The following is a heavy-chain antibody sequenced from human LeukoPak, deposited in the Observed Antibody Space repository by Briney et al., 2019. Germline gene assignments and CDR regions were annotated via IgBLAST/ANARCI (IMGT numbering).Heavy chain of an antibody. J-gene: IGHJ4*02. CDR1: GGSISSYY. V-gene: IGHV4-59*08. D-gene: IGHD3-22*01. CDR3: ARHVGPTYYYDSSGYYPPDY. CDR2: IYYSGST. Sequence: KPSETLSLTCTVSGGSISSYYWSWIRQPPGKGLEWIGYIYYSGSTNYNPSLKSRVTISVDTSKNQFSLKLSSVTAADTAVYYCARHVGPTYYYDSSGYYPPDYWGQGTLVTVSS.